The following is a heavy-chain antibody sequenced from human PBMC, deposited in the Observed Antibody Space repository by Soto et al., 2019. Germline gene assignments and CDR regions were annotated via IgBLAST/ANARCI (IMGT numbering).Heavy chain of an antibody. V-gene: IGHV1-69*13. Sequence: GASVKVSCKASGGTFSSYAISWVRQAPGQGLEWMGGIIPIFGTANYAQKFQGRVTITADESTSTAYMELSSLRSEDTAVYYCARGVGGSGSYYRGGQNFDYWGQGTLVTVSS. CDR2: IIPIFGTA. J-gene: IGHJ4*02. D-gene: IGHD3-10*01. CDR3: ARGVGGSGSYYRGGQNFDY. CDR1: GGTFSSYA.